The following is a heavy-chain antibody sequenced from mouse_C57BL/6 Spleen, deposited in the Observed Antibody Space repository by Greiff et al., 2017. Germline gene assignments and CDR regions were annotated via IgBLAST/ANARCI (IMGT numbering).Heavy chain of an antibody. CDR2: IDPETGGT. Sequence: VQLLQSGAELVRPGASVTLSCKASGYTFTDYEMHWVKQTPVHGLEWIGAIDPETGGTAYNQKFKGKAILTADKSSSTAYMELRSLTSEDSAVYYCTRGRGYDRYFDVWGTGTTVTVSS. CDR1: GYTFTDYE. CDR3: TRGRGYDRYFDV. J-gene: IGHJ1*03. D-gene: IGHD2-3*01. V-gene: IGHV1-15*01.